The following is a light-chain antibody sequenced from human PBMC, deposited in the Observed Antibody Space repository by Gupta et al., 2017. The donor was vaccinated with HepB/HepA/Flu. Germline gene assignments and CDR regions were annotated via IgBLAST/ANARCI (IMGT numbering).Light chain of an antibody. V-gene: IGKV3-15*01. CDR2: GAS. Sequence: EIVMTQSPVTLSVSPGERATLSCRASQSVRSNIAWYRQIPGQAPSLLIFGASTRATGVPARFSGSGSGTEFTLTISSLQSEDFAVYYCQQDNIRPLTFGGGTKVEIK. J-gene: IGKJ4*01. CDR1: QSVRSN. CDR3: QQDNIRPLT.